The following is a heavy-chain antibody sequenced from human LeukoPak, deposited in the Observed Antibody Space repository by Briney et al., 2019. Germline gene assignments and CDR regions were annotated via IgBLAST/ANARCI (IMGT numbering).Heavy chain of an antibody. D-gene: IGHD6-19*01. CDR2: IYSGGST. Sequence: GGSLRLSCAASGFTVSSNYMSWVRQAPGKGLEWVSVIYSGGSTYYADSVKGRFTISRDNSKNTLYLQMNSLRAEDTAVYYCAASIAVAGTDGAFDIWGQGTMVTVSS. J-gene: IGHJ3*02. V-gene: IGHV3-53*01. CDR3: AASIAVAGTDGAFDI. CDR1: GFTVSSNY.